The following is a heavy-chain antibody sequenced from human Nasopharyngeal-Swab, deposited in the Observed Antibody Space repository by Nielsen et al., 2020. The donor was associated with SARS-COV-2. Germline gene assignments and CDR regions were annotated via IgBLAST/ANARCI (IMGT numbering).Heavy chain of an antibody. Sequence: GGSLRLSCAASGFTVSSNYMSWVRQAPGKGLEWVSVIYSGGSTYYADSVKGRFTVSRDNSKNTLYLQLNSLRVEDTAVYYCATRPASSWHPYCFDYWGRGTLVTVSS. V-gene: IGHV3-53*01. CDR1: GFTVSSNY. J-gene: IGHJ4*02. CDR2: IYSGGST. CDR3: ATRPASSWHPYCFDY. D-gene: IGHD6-13*01.